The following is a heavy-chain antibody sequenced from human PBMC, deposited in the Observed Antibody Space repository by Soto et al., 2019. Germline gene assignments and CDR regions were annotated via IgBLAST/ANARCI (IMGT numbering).Heavy chain of an antibody. J-gene: IGHJ4*02. CDR3: ARKANIDSGFPFAD. CDR2: IYYSGST. D-gene: IGHD5-12*01. CDR1: GGSIIDHY. Sequence: ETLCHTRTVAGGSIIDHYWRWIRQPPGKGLEWIGYIYYSGSTNYNPSLKSRVTISVDTSTNQFSLKLNSVTAADTAVYCCARKANIDSGFPFADWGQGTPVPVSS. V-gene: IGHV4-59*08.